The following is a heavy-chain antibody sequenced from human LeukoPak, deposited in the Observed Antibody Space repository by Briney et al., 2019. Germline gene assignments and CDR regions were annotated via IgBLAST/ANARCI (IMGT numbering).Heavy chain of an antibody. V-gene: IGHV4-34*01. CDR1: GGSFSGYY. CDR3: ARLPNYDFWSGSPFGYFDY. Sequence: SETLSLTCAVYGGSFSGYYWSWIRQPPGKGLEWIGEINHSGSTNYNPSLKSRVTISVDTSKNQFSLKLSSVTAADTAMYYCARLPNYDFWSGSPFGYFDYWGQGTLVTVSS. CDR2: INHSGST. D-gene: IGHD3-3*01. J-gene: IGHJ4*02.